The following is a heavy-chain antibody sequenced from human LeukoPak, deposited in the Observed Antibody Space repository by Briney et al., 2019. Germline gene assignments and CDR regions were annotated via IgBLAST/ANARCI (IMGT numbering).Heavy chain of an antibody. CDR3: ARGRVYYDILTGYYDY. V-gene: IGHV4-61*02. D-gene: IGHD3-9*01. Sequence: PSETLSLTCAVSGGSISSSSYYWSWIRQPAGKGLEWIGRIYTSGSTNYNPSLKSRVTISVDTSKNQFSLKLSSVTAADTAVYYCARGRVYYDILTGYYDYWGQGTLVTVSS. CDR1: GGSISSSSYY. J-gene: IGHJ4*02. CDR2: IYTSGST.